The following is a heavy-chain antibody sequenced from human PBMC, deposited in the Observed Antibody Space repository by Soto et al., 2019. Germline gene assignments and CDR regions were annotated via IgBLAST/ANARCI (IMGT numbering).Heavy chain of an antibody. CDR3: AIDTSGWQTTCS. CDR2: LCPTGNF. Sequence: QVQLQESGPGLVRPSETLSLTCAVSGVSVSDSHCWTWVRQSPEKGLEWIGELCPTGNFKYNPSFKSRATISVDTSQNHFSLHLNSVTAADTAVYYCAIDTSGWQTTCSWGQGTLATVSS. D-gene: IGHD6-19*01. V-gene: IGHV4-4*02. CDR1: GVSVSDSHC. J-gene: IGHJ5*02.